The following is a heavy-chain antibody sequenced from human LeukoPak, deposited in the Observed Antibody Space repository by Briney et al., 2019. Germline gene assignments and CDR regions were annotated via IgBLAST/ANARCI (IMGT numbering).Heavy chain of an antibody. CDR2: INHSGST. D-gene: IGHD3-3*02. Sequence: NPSETLSLTCTVSGGSIRSSYYYWSWIRQPPGKGLEWIGEINHSGSTNYNPSLKSRVTISVDTSKNQFSLKLSSVTAADTAVYYCARRDGPLSTFGGQGTLVTVSS. CDR1: GGSIRSSYYY. V-gene: IGHV4-39*07. J-gene: IGHJ4*02. CDR3: ARRDGPLSTF.